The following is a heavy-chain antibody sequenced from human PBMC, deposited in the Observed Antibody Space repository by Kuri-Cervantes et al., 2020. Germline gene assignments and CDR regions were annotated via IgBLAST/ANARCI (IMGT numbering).Heavy chain of an antibody. V-gene: IGHV3-23*01. J-gene: IGHJ5*02. CDR2: ISASGASI. Sequence: GESLKISCAASGFTFSSYSMTWVRQAPGKGLEWVAVISASGASIYYADSVKGRFTISRDNSWNTLSLQMNSLRAGDTAVYYCAKGYSGSYSPDLWGQGTLVTVSS. CDR1: GFTFSSYS. D-gene: IGHD1-26*01. CDR3: AKGYSGSYSPDL.